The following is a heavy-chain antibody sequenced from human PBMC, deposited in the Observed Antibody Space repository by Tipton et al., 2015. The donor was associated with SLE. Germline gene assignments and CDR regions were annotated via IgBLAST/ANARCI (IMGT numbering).Heavy chain of an antibody. CDR3: ARVATGTYAMDV. CDR2: ISGSGGST. V-gene: IGHV3-23*01. Sequence: SLRLSCAASGFTFSSYAMSWVRQAPGKGLEWVSAISGSGGSTYYADSVKGRFTISRDNSKNTLYLQMNSLRAEDTAVYYCARVATGTYAMDVWGQGTTVTVSS. D-gene: IGHD6-13*01. CDR1: GFTFSSYA. J-gene: IGHJ6*02.